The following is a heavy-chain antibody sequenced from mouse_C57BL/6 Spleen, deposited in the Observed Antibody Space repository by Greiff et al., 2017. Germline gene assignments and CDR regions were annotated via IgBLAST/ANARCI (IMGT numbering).Heavy chain of an antibody. CDR3: ARRGVLRAFDY. CDR1: GYTFTSYW. V-gene: IGHV1-64*01. D-gene: IGHD1-1*01. Sequence: QVQLQQPGAELVKPGASVKLSCKASGYTFTSYWMHWVKQRPGQGLEWIGMIHPNSGSTNYNEKFKSKATLTVDESSSTAYMQLSSLTSEDSAVYYCARRGVLRAFDYWGQGTTLTVSS. CDR2: IHPNSGST. J-gene: IGHJ2*01.